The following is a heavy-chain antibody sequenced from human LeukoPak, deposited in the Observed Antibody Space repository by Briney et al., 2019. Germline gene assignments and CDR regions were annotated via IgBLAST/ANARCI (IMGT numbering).Heavy chain of an antibody. CDR3: AKARVFLALLL. Sequence: GGSLRLSCAASGFTFSSYGMQWVRQAPGKGLEWVAVISYDGSNKYYADSVKGRFTISRDNSKNTLYLQMNSLRAEDTAVYYCAKARVFLALLLWGQGTLVTVSS. V-gene: IGHV3-30*18. D-gene: IGHD3-3*01. J-gene: IGHJ4*02. CDR1: GFTFSSYG. CDR2: ISYDGSNK.